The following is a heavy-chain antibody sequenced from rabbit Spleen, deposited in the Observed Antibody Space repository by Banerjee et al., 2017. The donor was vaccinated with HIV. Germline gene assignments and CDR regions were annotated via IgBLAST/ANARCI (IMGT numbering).Heavy chain of an antibody. CDR3: ARHGDSGDRYFNL. CDR2: IITGSSGST. J-gene: IGHJ4*01. D-gene: IGHD2-1*01. CDR1: GFDFSSNA. Sequence: QSLEESGGDLVKPGASLTLTCTASGFDFSSNAMYWVRQAPGKGLEWIGCIITGSSGSTYYADWARGRFTISKTSSTTVTLQMTSLTDADTATYFCARHGDSGDRYFNLWGQGTLVTVS. V-gene: IGHV1S40*01.